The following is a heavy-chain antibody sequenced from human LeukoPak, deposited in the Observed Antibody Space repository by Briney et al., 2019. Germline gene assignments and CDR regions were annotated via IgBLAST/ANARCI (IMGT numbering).Heavy chain of an antibody. D-gene: IGHD3-22*01. CDR3: ARDPAYYYDSSGYQDAFDI. CDR1: GGSISSYY. J-gene: IGHJ3*02. CDR2: IYYSGST. Sequence: SETLSLTCTVSGGSISSYYWSWIRQPPGKGLEWIGYIYYSGSTNYNPSLKGRVTISVDTSKNQFSLKLSSVTATDTAVYYCARDPAYYYDSSGYQDAFDIWGQGTMVTVSS. V-gene: IGHV4-59*01.